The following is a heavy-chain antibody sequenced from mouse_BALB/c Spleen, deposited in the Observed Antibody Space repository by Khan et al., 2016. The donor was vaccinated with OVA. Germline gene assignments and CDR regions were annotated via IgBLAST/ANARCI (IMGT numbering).Heavy chain of an antibody. CDR2: TYPGGGYT. Sequence: QIQLVQSGAELVRPGTSVKMSCKAAGYTFTNYWIGWVKQRPGHGLEWIGDTYPGGGYTNYNEKFKGKATLTADTSSSTAYMQLSGLTSEDSEIYCCSSKGAARATWDYFDCWGQGTTLTVSS. J-gene: IGHJ2*01. CDR3: SSKGAARATWDYFDC. V-gene: IGHV1-63*02. D-gene: IGHD3-1*01. CDR1: GYTFTNYW.